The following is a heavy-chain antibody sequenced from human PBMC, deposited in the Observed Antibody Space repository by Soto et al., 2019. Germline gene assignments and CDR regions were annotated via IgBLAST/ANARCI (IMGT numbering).Heavy chain of an antibody. CDR1: GFTFSSYA. CDR2: ISGSGGST. Sequence: EVQLLESGGGLVQPGGSLRLSCAASGFTFSSYAMSWVRQAPGKGLEWVSAISGSGGSTYYADSVKGRFTISRDNSKNTLYLQMNSLRAEDTAVYYCAKVGYCSSTSCYLYYFDYWGQGTLVTVSS. J-gene: IGHJ4*02. V-gene: IGHV3-23*01. CDR3: AKVGYCSSTSCYLYYFDY. D-gene: IGHD2-2*01.